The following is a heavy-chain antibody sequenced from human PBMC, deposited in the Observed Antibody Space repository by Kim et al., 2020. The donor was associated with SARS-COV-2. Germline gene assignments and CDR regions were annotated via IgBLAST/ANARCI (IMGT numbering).Heavy chain of an antibody. D-gene: IGHD1-26*01. Sequence: SVKDRVTMTRDNSKNTLDLQMNSLRAEDTAVYYGARDPGSSGSYVSFLDYWGQGTLVTVSS. V-gene: IGHV3-30*07. J-gene: IGHJ4*02. CDR3: ARDPGSSGSYVSFLDY.